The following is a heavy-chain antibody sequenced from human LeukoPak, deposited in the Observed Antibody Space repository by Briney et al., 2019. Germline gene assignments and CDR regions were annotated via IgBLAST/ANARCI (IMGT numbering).Heavy chain of an antibody. D-gene: IGHD2-15*01. V-gene: IGHV3-33*01. CDR1: GFTFSSYG. Sequence: PGRSLRLSCAASGFTFSSYGMHWVRQAPGKGLEWVAVIWYDGSNKYYADSVKGRFTISRDNSKNTLYLQMNSLRAEDTAVYYCAREYCSGGSCYGGDLFDSWGQGTLVTVSS. CDR3: AREYCSGGSCYGGDLFDS. CDR2: IWYDGSNK. J-gene: IGHJ4*02.